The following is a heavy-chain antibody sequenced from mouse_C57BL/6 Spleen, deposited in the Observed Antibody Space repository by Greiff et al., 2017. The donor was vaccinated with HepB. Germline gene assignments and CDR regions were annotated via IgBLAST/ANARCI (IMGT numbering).Heavy chain of an antibody. Sequence: VQLQQSGPGLVKPSQSLSLTCSVTGYSITSGYYWNWIRQFPGNKLEWMGYISYDGSNNYNPSLKNRISITRDTSKNQFFLKLNSVTTEDTATYYCARVSPTGTGYFDYWGQGTTLTVSS. V-gene: IGHV3-6*01. CDR2: ISYDGSN. J-gene: IGHJ2*01. CDR1: GYSITSGYY. D-gene: IGHD4-1*01. CDR3: ARVSPTGTGYFDY.